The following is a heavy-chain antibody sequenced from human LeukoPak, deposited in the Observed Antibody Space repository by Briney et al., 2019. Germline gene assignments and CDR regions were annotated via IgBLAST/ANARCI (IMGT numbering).Heavy chain of an antibody. Sequence: PGGSLRLSCAASGFTFSSYSMNWVRQAPGKGLEWVSSISSSSSYIYYADSVKGRFTISRDNAKNSLYLQMNSLRAEDTAVYYCARSDYYGSGSPSRGSAFDIWGQGTMVTVSS. J-gene: IGHJ3*02. CDR3: ARSDYYGSGSPSRGSAFDI. CDR1: GFTFSSYS. D-gene: IGHD3-10*01. V-gene: IGHV3-21*01. CDR2: ISSSSSYI.